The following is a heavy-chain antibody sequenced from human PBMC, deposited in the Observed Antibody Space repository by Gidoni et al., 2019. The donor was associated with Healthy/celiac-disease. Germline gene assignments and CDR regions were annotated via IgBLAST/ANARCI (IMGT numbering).Heavy chain of an antibody. J-gene: IGHJ3*02. CDR1: GGSISSSSYY. V-gene: IGHV4-39*01. CDR2: IYYSGST. Sequence: QLQLQESGPGLVKPSATLSLTCTVSGGSISSSSYYWGWIRQPPGKGLEWIGSIYYSGSTYYNPSLKSRVTISVDTSKNQFSLKLSSVTAADTAVYYCASQKSSGGPYGAFDIWGQGTMVTVSS. D-gene: IGHD6-19*01. CDR3: ASQKSSGGPYGAFDI.